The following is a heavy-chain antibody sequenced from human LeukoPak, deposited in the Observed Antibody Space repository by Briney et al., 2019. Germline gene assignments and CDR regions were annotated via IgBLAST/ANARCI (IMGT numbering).Heavy chain of an antibody. J-gene: IGHJ4*02. CDR2: FDPEDGET. V-gene: IGHV1-24*01. CDR1: GYTLSELS. D-gene: IGHD3-9*01. Sequence: GASVKVSCKVSGYTLSELSMHWVRQAPGEGLEWMGGFDPEDGETIYAQKFQGRVTMTEDTSTDTDYMELSSLRSEDTAVDYCATPSDILTGYPYFDYWGQGTLVTVSS. CDR3: ATPSDILTGYPYFDY.